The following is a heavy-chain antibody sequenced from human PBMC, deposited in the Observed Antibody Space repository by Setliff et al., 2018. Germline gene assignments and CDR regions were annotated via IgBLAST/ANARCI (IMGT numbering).Heavy chain of an antibody. V-gene: IGHV1-46*01. CDR1: GYTFTSYY. D-gene: IGHD3-16*01. CDR3: ARDYVISSHIGLNEGWLDP. J-gene: IGHJ5*02. Sequence: ASVKVSCKASGYTFTSYYMHWVRQAPGQGLEWMGLINPTGGSTSYAQKFQGRVTMTRDTSTSTGFMALSSLRSEDTAVYYCARDYVISSHIGLNEGWLDPWGQGTLVTVSS. CDR2: INPTGGST.